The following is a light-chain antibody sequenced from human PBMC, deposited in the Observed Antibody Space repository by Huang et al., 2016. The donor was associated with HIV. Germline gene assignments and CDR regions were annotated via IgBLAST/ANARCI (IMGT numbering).Light chain of an antibody. V-gene: IGKV3-20*01. J-gene: IGKJ3*01. CDR3: QQYGSSPFT. CDR2: GVS. Sequence: EIVLAQSPDTLSLSPGERATLSCRVRRSIDNDYLAWFQQKPGQAPRLLIYGVSSRATGIPYRFSGSGSGTDFTLTISRLEPEDFAVYYCQQYGSSPFTFGPGTKVDI. CDR1: RSIDNDY.